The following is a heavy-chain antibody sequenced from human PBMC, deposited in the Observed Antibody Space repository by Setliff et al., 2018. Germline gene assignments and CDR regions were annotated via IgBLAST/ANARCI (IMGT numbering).Heavy chain of an antibody. Sequence: SETLSLTCTVSGGSMITNDYFWGWIRQPPGTGLEWIGSIYYSGDTYYNTSLKSRATVSVDTSTSQFSLRLTSVTAADPAVYFCARYPRRGNGWYPYYVDVWGKGTTVTVSS. D-gene: IGHD6-19*01. J-gene: IGHJ6*03. CDR3: ARYPRRGNGWYPYYVDV. V-gene: IGHV4-39*07. CDR2: IYYSGDT. CDR1: GGSMITNDYF.